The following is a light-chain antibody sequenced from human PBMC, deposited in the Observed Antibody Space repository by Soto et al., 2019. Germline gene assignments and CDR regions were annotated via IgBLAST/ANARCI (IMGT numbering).Light chain of an antibody. CDR1: QSISSSY. Sequence: EIVLKQSPGTLSLSPGERTTLSCMASQSISSSYLAWYQQKLGQAPRLLIHSTSSRATGIPDRFSGSVSETNFPHTISRLEPEDFAVYFCQQYNDSPLTFGGGPKVQI. CDR2: STS. V-gene: IGKV3-20*01. J-gene: IGKJ4*02. CDR3: QQYNDSPLT.